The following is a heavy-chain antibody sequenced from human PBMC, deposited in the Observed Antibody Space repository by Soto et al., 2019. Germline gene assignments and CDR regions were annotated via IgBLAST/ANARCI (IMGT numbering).Heavy chain of an antibody. J-gene: IGHJ6*02. D-gene: IGHD3-10*01. V-gene: IGHV3-30*18. CDR2: ISYDGSNK. CDR3: AKDGFKAYYFYGMDV. Sequence: PGGSLRLFCAASGFTFSSYGMHWVRQAPGKGLEWVAVISYDGSNKYYADSVKGRFTISRDNSKNTLYLQMNSLRAEDTAVYYCAKDGFKAYYFYGMDVWRQLTTFPAS. CDR1: GFTFSSYG.